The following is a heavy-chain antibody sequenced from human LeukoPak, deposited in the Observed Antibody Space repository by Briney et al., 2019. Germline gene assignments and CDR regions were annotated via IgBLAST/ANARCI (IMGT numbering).Heavy chain of an antibody. Sequence: GGSLRLSCAASGFIFSSYGMHWVRQAPGKGLEWVAVVWYDGSNKYYADSVKGRFTISRDNSKNTLYLQMNSLRSEDTAVYYCARDGGGGYSYRGDAFDIWGQGTMVTVSS. CDR2: VWYDGSNK. CDR1: GFIFSSYG. D-gene: IGHD5-18*01. V-gene: IGHV3-33*01. J-gene: IGHJ3*02. CDR3: ARDGGGGYSYRGDAFDI.